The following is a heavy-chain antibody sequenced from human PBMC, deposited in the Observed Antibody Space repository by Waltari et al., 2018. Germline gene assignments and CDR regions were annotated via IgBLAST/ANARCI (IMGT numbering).Heavy chain of an antibody. CDR2: IKPNRGVT. J-gene: IGHJ6*03. Sequence: QVQLVQSGAEVKKPGVSVKVSCEASGYTFTGRYLHWVRQAPGQGLEWMGRIKPNRGVTDYAQKFQDRVTMTRDTSSSTAYMELSGLRSDDTAVYYCAREATHSYYYFLDVWGKGTTVTVSS. CDR1: GYTFTGRY. V-gene: IGHV1-2*06. CDR3: AREATHSYYYFLDV.